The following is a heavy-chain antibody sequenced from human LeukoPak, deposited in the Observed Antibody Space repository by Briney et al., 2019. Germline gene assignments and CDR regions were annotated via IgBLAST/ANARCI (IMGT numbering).Heavy chain of an antibody. CDR1: GFTFSSYA. J-gene: IGHJ6*02. CDR3: ARGEWWYQLPIYYDGMDV. CDR2: ISYDGSNK. D-gene: IGHD2-2*01. V-gene: IGHV3-30-3*01. Sequence: GGSLRLSCAASGFTFSSYAMHWVRQAPGKGLEWVAVISYDGSNKYYADSVKGRFTISRDNSKNTLYLQMNSLRAEDTAVYYCARGEWWYQLPIYYDGMDVWGQGTTVTVSS.